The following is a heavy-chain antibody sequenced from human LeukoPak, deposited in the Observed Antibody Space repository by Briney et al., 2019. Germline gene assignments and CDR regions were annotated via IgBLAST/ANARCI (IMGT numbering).Heavy chain of an antibody. V-gene: IGHV3-30*02. Sequence: GGSLRLSCAASGFTFSNYAMYWVRQAPGKGLEWVAFTTYDGSNKYYADSVKGRFTISRDNSKNTVYLQMHSLRAEDTAVYYCAKGYYYDSSPSDYWGQGTLVTVSS. CDR2: TTYDGSNK. J-gene: IGHJ4*02. CDR3: AKGYYYDSSPSDY. D-gene: IGHD3-22*01. CDR1: GFTFSNYA.